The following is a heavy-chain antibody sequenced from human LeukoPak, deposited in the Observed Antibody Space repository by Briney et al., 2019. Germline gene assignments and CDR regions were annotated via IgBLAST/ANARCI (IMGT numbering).Heavy chain of an antibody. Sequence: PGGSLRLSCAASGFTFSSYGMHWVRQAPGKGLEWVAVISYDGSNKYYADSVKGRFTISRDNSKNTLYLQMNSLRAEDTAVYYCAKEKMATTLFDYWGQGTLVTVSS. J-gene: IGHJ4*02. CDR3: AKEKMATTLFDY. V-gene: IGHV3-30*18. CDR1: GFTFSSYG. D-gene: IGHD5-24*01. CDR2: ISYDGSNK.